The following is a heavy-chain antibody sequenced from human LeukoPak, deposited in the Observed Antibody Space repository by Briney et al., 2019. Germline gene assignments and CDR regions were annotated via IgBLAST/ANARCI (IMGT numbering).Heavy chain of an antibody. V-gene: IGHV3-53*01. D-gene: IGHD2-2*01. Sequence: PGGSLRLSCAASGFSVSSNYMSWVRQAPGKGLEWVSVIYSGGSTYYADSVKGRFTISRDNAKNSLYLQMNSLRAEDTAVYYCARDLEHQADYYYYYTDVWGKGTTVTVSS. CDR3: ARDLEHQADYYYYYTDV. CDR2: IYSGGST. CDR1: GFSVSSNY. J-gene: IGHJ6*03.